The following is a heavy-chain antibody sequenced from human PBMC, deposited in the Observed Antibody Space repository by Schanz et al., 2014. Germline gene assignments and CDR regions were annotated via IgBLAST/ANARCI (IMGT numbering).Heavy chain of an antibody. CDR3: ARENLNWEAFDI. V-gene: IGHV3-48*04. CDR2: ISRDGTTS. CDR1: RFTFSSYT. J-gene: IGHJ3*02. Sequence: VQLVESGGGVVQPGRSLRLSCAASRFTFSSYTMHWVRQAPGKGLEWLSYISRDGTTSYYADSVKGRFTISRDNAKNSLYLEMTSLRGEDTAVYYCARENLNWEAFDIWGQGTVVTVSS. D-gene: IGHD7-27*01.